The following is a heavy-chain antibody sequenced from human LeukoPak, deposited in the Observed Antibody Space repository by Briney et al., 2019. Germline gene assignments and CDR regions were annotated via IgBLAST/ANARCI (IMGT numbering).Heavy chain of an antibody. Sequence: ASVKVSCKASGYTFTEYYLNWVRQAPGQGLEWMGWISPYSGATHYAQIFQGRVTMTRDTSISTAYMEVSSLRSDDSDVYFCARTLTTATWDYWGQGTLVTVSS. CDR3: ARTLTTATWDY. D-gene: IGHD4-17*01. CDR2: ISPYSGAT. CDR1: GYTFTEYY. V-gene: IGHV1-2*02. J-gene: IGHJ4*02.